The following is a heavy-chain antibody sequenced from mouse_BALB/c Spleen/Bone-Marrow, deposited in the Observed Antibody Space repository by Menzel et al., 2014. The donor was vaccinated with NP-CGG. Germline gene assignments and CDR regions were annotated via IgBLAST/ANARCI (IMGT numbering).Heavy chain of an antibody. Sequence: DVMLVESGGGLVKPGGSLKLSCAASGFTFSSHSMSWVRQTPEKRLEWVATISSGGHDTYYPDSVKGRFTISRDNAKNTLYLQVSSLKSEDTAVYYCSKDGGYDYSYYFDYWGQGTTLTVSS. J-gene: IGHJ2*01. CDR2: ISSGGHDT. CDR3: SKDGGYDYSYYFDY. V-gene: IGHV5-6-4*01. CDR1: GFTFSSHS. D-gene: IGHD2-4*01.